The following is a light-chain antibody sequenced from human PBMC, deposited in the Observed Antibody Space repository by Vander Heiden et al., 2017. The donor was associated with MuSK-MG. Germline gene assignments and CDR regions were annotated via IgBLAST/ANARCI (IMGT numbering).Light chain of an antibody. CDR1: QSISSY. CDR2: AAS. V-gene: IGKV1-39*01. Sequence: DIQMTQSPSSLSASVGDRVTITSRASQSISSYLNWYQQKPGKAPKLRIYAASSLQSGVPSRFSGSGSGTDFTLTISSLQPEDVATYYCQQSYSTPQTFGHGTKVEIK. CDR3: QQSYSTPQT. J-gene: IGKJ1*01.